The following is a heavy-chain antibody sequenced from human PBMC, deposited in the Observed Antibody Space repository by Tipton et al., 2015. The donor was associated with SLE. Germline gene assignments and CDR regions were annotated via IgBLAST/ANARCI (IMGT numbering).Heavy chain of an antibody. CDR3: ARVGGYCSGGSCYSPYYCGMDV. V-gene: IGHV3-21*03. CDR2: ISSSSSYI. D-gene: IGHD2-15*01. CDR1: GFTVSSNY. Sequence: SLRLSCAASGFTVSSNYLNWVRQAPGKGLEWVSSISSSSSYIYYADSVKGRFTISRDNAKNSLYLQMNSLRAEDTAVYYCARVGGYCSGGSCYSPYYCGMDVWGQGTTVTVSS. J-gene: IGHJ6*02.